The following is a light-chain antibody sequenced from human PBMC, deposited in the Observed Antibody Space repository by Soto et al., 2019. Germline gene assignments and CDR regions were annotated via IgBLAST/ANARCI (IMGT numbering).Light chain of an antibody. Sequence: DVVMTQSPLSLPVTLGQPASISCRSSQSLVYSDGNTYLTWFQQRPGQSPRRLIYKVSNRDSGVPDRFSGSVSGTGITLKISRVEAEDVWIYYCMPSIHGVTFGQGTRLEIK. CDR1: QSLVYSDGNTY. V-gene: IGKV2-30*01. J-gene: IGKJ5*01. CDR3: MPSIHGVT. CDR2: KVS.